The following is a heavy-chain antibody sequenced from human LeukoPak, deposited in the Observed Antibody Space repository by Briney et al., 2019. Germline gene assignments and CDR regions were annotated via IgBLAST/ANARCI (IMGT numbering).Heavy chain of an antibody. Sequence: GGSLRLSCVASRFTFSNYWMSWVRQAPGKGLEWVSSISSSSSYIYYADSVKGRFTISRDNSKNTLYLQMNSLRAEDTAVYYCANPYGDSDYWGQGTLVTVSS. CDR3: ANPYGDSDY. CDR2: ISSSSSYI. CDR1: RFTFSNYW. J-gene: IGHJ4*02. D-gene: IGHD4-17*01. V-gene: IGHV3-21*04.